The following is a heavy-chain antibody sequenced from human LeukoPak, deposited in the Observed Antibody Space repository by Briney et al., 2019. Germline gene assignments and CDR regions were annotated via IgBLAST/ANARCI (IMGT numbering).Heavy chain of an antibody. CDR2: INHGGST. Sequence: PSETLSLTCAVYGGSFSGYYWSWIRQPPGKGLEWIGEINHGGSTNYIPSLKSRLTISVDTSKNQFSLKLTSVTAADTAVYYCARGYSSWGAFDIWGQGTMVTVSS. CDR3: ARGYSSWGAFDI. J-gene: IGHJ3*02. CDR1: GGSFSGYY. V-gene: IGHV4-34*01. D-gene: IGHD6-6*01.